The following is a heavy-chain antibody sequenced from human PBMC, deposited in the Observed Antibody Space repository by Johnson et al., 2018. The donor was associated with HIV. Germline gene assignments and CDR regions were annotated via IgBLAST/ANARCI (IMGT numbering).Heavy chain of an antibody. CDR1: GFTFSSYA. CDR3: ARASTDVTRVQGATGAFDI. J-gene: IGHJ3*02. Sequence: QVQLVESGGGVVQPGRSLRLSCAASGFTFSSYAMHWVRQAPGKGLEWVAVISYDGSNKYYADSVKGRFTISRDNSKNTLYLQMNSLRAEDTAVYYCARASTDVTRVQGATGAFDIWCQGTMVTVSS. D-gene: IGHD3-10*01. V-gene: IGHV3-30*14. CDR2: ISYDGSNK.